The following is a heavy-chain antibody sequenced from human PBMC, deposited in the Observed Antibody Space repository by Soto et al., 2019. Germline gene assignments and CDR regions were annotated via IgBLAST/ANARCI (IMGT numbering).Heavy chain of an antibody. CDR3: ARVRTRYYYGSGSVNWFDP. V-gene: IGHV4-34*01. Sequence: SETLSLTCAVYSGSFSGYYWSWIRQPPGKGLEWIGEINHSGSTNYNPSLKSRVTISVDTSKNQFSLKLSSVTAADTAVYYCARVRTRYYYGSGSVNWFDPWGQGTLVTVSS. D-gene: IGHD3-10*01. CDR1: SGSFSGYY. J-gene: IGHJ5*02. CDR2: INHSGST.